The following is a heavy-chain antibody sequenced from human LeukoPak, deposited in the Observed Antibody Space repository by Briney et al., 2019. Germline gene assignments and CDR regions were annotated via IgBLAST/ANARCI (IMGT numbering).Heavy chain of an antibody. V-gene: IGHV3-23*01. CDR1: GFTFSSYA. D-gene: IGHD6-13*01. Sequence: GASLRLSCAASGFTFSSYAMSWVRQAPGKGLKWVSAISGSVGSTYSADSVTGRFAISRDNSKNTLYLQLNSLRAEDTAVYYCANIGSSWSWGQGTLVTVSS. J-gene: IGHJ4*02. CDR3: ANIGSSWS. CDR2: ISGSVGST.